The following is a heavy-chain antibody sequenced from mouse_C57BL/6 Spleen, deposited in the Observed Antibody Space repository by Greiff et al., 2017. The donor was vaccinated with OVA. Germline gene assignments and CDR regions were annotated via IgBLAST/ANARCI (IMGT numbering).Heavy chain of an antibody. CDR1: GFTFSDYY. CDR2: INYDGSST. Sequence: EVQGVESAGGLVQPGSSMKLSCTASGFTFSDYYMAWVRQVPEKGLEWVANINYDGSSTYYLDSLKSRFIISRDNAKNILYLQMSSLKSEDTATYYCARDGDYALDYWGQGTTLTVSS. D-gene: IGHD2-4*01. V-gene: IGHV5-16*01. CDR3: ARDGDYALDY. J-gene: IGHJ2*01.